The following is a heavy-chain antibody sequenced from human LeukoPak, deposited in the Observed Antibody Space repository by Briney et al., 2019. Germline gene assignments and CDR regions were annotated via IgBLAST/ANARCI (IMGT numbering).Heavy chain of an antibody. J-gene: IGHJ4*02. Sequence: SETLSLTCAVYGGSFSGYYWSWIRQPPGKGLEWIGEINHSGSTNYNPSLKSRVTISVDTSKNQFSLKLSSVTAADTAVYYCARSSSGWYEYYFDYWGQGTLVTVSS. CDR2: INHSGST. CDR1: GGSFSGYY. CDR3: ARSSSGWYEYYFDY. D-gene: IGHD6-19*01. V-gene: IGHV4-34*01.